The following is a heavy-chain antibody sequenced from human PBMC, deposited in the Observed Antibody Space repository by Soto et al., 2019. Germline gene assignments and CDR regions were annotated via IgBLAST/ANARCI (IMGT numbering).Heavy chain of an antibody. CDR2: IIPIFGTA. V-gene: IGHV1-69*01. Sequence: QVQLVQSGAEVKKPGSSVKVSCKASGGTFSSYAISWVRQAPGQGLEWMGGIIPIFGTANYAQKFQGRVTITADESTSKAYRGLRSLRPEATACIYVARDQKPSPGIVGVVFSPLGMAFVTGGQGQMLPVPS. D-gene: IGHD3-16*01. J-gene: IGHJ3*01. CDR3: ARDQKPSPGIVGVVFSPLGMAFVT. CDR1: GGTFSSYA.